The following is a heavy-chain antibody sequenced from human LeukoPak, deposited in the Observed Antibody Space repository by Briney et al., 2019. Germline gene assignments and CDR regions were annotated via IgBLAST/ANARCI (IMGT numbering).Heavy chain of an antibody. J-gene: IGHJ6*02. D-gene: IGHD4-17*01. CDR3: ATVVPDYGDYVSYYYGTDV. CDR1: GYTLTELS. CDR2: FDPEDGET. Sequence: ASVKVSCKVSGYTLTELSMHWVRQAPGKGLEWVGGFDPEDGETIYAQKFQGRVTMTEDTSTDTAYMELSSLRSEDTAVYYCATVVPDYGDYVSYYYGTDVWGQGTTVTVSS. V-gene: IGHV1-24*01.